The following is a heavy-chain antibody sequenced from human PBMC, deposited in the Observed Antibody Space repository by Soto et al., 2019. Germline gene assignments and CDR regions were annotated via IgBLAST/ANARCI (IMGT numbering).Heavy chain of an antibody. CDR3: ARVLRSGYLAYFYYDMDV. D-gene: IGHD5-12*01. Sequence: ESLKISCKGSGYSFTSYWIAWVRQMPGKGLEWMGIIYPDDSDTRYSPSFQGQVTISADKSLSTAYLQWSSLKASDTAMYYCARVLRSGYLAYFYYDMDVWGQGTKVTVSS. J-gene: IGHJ6*02. CDR2: IYPDDSDT. CDR1: GYSFTSYW. V-gene: IGHV5-51*01.